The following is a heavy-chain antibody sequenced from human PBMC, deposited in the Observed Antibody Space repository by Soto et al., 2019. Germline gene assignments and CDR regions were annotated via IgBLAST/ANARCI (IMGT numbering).Heavy chain of an antibody. CDR1: GGSISSSSYY. CDR3: ARPLPVTSSGSGWFDP. D-gene: IGHD4-17*01. J-gene: IGHJ5*02. V-gene: IGHV4-39*01. Sequence: QLQLQESGPGLVKPSETLSLTCTVSGGSISSSSYYWGWIRQPPGKGLEWIGSIYYSGSTYYNPSLKSRVTISVDTSKNQFSLKLSSVTAADTAVYYCARPLPVTSSGSGWFDPWGQGTLVTVSS. CDR2: IYYSGST.